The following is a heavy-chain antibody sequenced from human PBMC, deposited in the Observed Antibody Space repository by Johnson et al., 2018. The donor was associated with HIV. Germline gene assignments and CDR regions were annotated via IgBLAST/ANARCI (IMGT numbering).Heavy chain of an antibody. D-gene: IGHD2-2*01. Sequence: VQLVESGGGLVQPVGSLRLSCAASGFTFSDYYMSWIRQAPGKGLEWVSYISSSGSTIYYADSVKGRFTISRDNAKNSLYLQMNSLRAEDTAVYYCARPSKREGIVVVPAAIWGQGTMVTVSS. CDR2: ISSSGSTI. J-gene: IGHJ3*02. CDR1: GFTFSDYY. V-gene: IGHV3-11*04. CDR3: ARPSKREGIVVVPAAI.